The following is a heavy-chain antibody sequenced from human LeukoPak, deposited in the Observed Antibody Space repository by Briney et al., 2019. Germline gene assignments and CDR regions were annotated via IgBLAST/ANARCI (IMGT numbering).Heavy chain of an antibody. Sequence: SETLSLTCAVYGGSFSGYYWNWIRQPPGKGLEWIGEINHSGSTNYNPSLKSRVTISVDTSNNEFSLNLNSVTAADTAVYYCGRGCDSSGWEGWFDPWGQGTLVTVSS. CDR1: GGSFSGYY. V-gene: IGHV4-34*01. CDR2: INHSGST. D-gene: IGHD6-19*01. J-gene: IGHJ5*02. CDR3: GRGCDSSGWEGWFDP.